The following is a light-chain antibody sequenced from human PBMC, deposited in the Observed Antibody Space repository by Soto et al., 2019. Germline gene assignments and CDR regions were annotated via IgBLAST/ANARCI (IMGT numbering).Light chain of an antibody. J-gene: IGLJ3*02. CDR1: SGHSSYA. CDR3: QTWGTGIRV. V-gene: IGLV4-69*01. Sequence: QLVLTQSPSASASLGASVKLTCTLSSGHSSYAVAWHQQQPEKGPRYLMKLNSDGSHSKGDGIPDRFSCSGSGAERYLTCSSLQAEDEADYYCQTWGTGIRVFGGGTKLTVL. CDR2: LNSDGSH.